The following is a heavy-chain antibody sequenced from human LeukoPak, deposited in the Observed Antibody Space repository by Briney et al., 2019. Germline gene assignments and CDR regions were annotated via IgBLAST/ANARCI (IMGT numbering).Heavy chain of an antibody. V-gene: IGHV1-18*01. CDR3: ARVSVGATVEDSDY. D-gene: IGHD1-26*01. J-gene: IGHJ4*02. Sequence: ASVKVSCEASGGTFSSYAISWVRQAPGQGLEWMGWISAYNGNTNYAQKLQGRVTMTTDTSTSTAYMELRSLRSDDTAVYYCARVSVGATVEDSDYWGQGTLVTVSS. CDR2: ISAYNGNT. CDR1: GGTFSSYA.